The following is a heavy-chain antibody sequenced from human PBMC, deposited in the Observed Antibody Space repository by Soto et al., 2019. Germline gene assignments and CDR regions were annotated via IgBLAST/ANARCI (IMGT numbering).Heavy chain of an antibody. Sequence: GESLKISCKGSGYSFTSYWIGWVRQMPGKGLEWTGIIYPGDSDTRYSPSFQGQVTISADKSISTAYLQWSSLKASDTAMYYCARLGPRGSGYDHDGYWGQGTLVTVSS. CDR3: ARLGPRGSGYDHDGY. D-gene: IGHD5-12*01. CDR2: IYPGDSDT. V-gene: IGHV5-51*01. J-gene: IGHJ4*02. CDR1: GYSFTSYW.